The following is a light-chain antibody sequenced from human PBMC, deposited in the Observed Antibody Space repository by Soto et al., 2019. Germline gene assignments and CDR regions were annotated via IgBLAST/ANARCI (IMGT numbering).Light chain of an antibody. CDR1: STDFVGYNR. Sequence: QSALPQPPSVSGSPGQSVTISCTGTSTDFVGYNRVSWYQQPPGTAPKLMIYEVSKRPSGVPDRFSGSKSGNTASLTISGLQAADEAEYYFSLLASENADVFVTGTKLTVL. CDR2: EVS. CDR3: SLLASENADV. J-gene: IGLJ1*01. V-gene: IGLV2-18*01.